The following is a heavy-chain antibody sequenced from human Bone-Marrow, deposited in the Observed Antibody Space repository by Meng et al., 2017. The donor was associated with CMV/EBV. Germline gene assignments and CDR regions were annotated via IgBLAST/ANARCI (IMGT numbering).Heavy chain of an antibody. CDR3: ARAPSKQLWLYYFDY. D-gene: IGHD5-18*01. Sequence: ASGFTGSTNYMTWVRQAPGKGLEWVSVIYNVDNTYYADSVKGRFTISRDNSKNTLYLQINGLRPEDTAVYYCARAPSKQLWLYYFDYWGQGALVTVSS. CDR1: GFTGSTNY. V-gene: IGHV3-66*02. J-gene: IGHJ4*02. CDR2: IYNVDNT.